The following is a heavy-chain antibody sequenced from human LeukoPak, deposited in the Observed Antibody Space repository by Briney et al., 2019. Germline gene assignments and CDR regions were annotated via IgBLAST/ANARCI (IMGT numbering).Heavy chain of an antibody. Sequence: PSQTLSLTCTVYGGSFSGYYWSWIRQPPGKGLEWIGEINHSGSTNYNASLKSRVTISVDTSKNQSSLKLSSVTAADTAVYYCTRRRNYLSHFDYWGQGTLVTVSS. J-gene: IGHJ4*02. CDR3: TRRRNYLSHFDY. V-gene: IGHV4-34*01. D-gene: IGHD1-7*01. CDR2: INHSGST. CDR1: GGSFSGYY.